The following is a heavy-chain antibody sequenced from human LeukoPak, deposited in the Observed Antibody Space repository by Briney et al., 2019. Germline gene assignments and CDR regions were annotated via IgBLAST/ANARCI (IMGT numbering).Heavy chain of an antibody. D-gene: IGHD3-10*01. J-gene: IGHJ6*02. CDR3: ASLSITMVRGGAYGMDV. CDR1: GGSISSYY. Sequence: SETPSLTCTVSGGSISSYYWSWIRQPPGKGLEWIGYIYYSGSTNYNPSLKSRVTISVDTSKNQFSLKLSSVTAADTAVYYCASLSITMVRGGAYGMDVWGQGTTVTVSS. CDR2: IYYSGST. V-gene: IGHV4-59*12.